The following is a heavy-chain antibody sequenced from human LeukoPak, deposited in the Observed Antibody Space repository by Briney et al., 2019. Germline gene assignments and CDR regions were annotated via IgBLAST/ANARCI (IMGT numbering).Heavy chain of an antibody. V-gene: IGHV1-18*01. CDR2: ISAYNGNT. CDR3: ARSAPYCTNGVCQNWFDP. D-gene: IGHD2-8*01. J-gene: IGHJ5*02. CDR1: GGTFSSYA. Sequence: ASVKVSCKASGGTFSSYAISWVRQAPGQGLEWMGWISAYNGNTNYAQKLQGRVTMTTDTSTSTAYMELRSLRSDDTAVYYCARSAPYCTNGVCQNWFDPWGQGTLVTVSS.